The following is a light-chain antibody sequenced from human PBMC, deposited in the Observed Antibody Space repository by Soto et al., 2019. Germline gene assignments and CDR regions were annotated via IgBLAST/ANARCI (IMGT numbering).Light chain of an antibody. CDR1: YSFLHSDGKTY. J-gene: IGKJ5*01. CDR2: ELS. Sequence: EIVMTQTPLYLCVAPGEPSSLSCNSSYSFLHSDGKTYLYWYLQKPGQPPHLLIYELSNRFSGVPDKFRGSGSGTDFTMKISRVEAEDVGVYYCMQSIQVPITVGPGTRLEIK. V-gene: IGKV2D-29*01. CDR3: MQSIQVPIT.